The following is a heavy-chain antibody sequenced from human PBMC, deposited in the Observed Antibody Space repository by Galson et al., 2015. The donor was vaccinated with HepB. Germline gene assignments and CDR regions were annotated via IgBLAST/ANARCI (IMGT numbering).Heavy chain of an antibody. D-gene: IGHD3-10*01. Sequence: SLRLSCAASGFTFSSYAMHWVRQAPGKGLEWVAVISYDGSNKYYADSVKGRFTISRDNSKNTLYLQMNSLRAEDTAVYYYARDGGSGSYLKPFDYWGQGTLVTVSS. CDR1: GFTFSSYA. CDR3: ARDGGSGSYLKPFDY. J-gene: IGHJ4*02. V-gene: IGHV3-30*04. CDR2: ISYDGSNK.